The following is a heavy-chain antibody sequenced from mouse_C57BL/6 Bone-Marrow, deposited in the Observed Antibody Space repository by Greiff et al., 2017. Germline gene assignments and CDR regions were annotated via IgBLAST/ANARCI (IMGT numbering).Heavy chain of an antibody. CDR3: ARQLGRFAY. V-gene: IGHV5-4*03. D-gene: IGHD4-1*01. CDR1: GFTFSSYA. CDR2: ISDGGSYT. Sequence: EVMLVESGGGLVKPGGSLKLSCAASGFTFSSYAMSWVRQTPEKRLEWVATISDGGSYTYYPDNVKGRFTISRDNAKNNLYLQMSHLKSEDTAMYYCARQLGRFAYWGQGTLVTFSA. J-gene: IGHJ3*01.